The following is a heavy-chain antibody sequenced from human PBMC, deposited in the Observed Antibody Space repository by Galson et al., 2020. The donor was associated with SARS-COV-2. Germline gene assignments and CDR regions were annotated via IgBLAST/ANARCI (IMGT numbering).Heavy chain of an antibody. CDR3: ARHRITMIVDY. V-gene: IGHV2-5*02. J-gene: IGHJ4*02. CDR1: GFSLSTSGVG. D-gene: IGHD3-22*01. CDR2: IYWDDDK. Sequence: SGPTLVKPTQTLTLTCTFSGFSLSTSGVGVGWIRQPPGKALEWLALIYWDDDKRYSPSLKSRLTITKDTSKNQVVLTMTNMDLVDTATYYCARHRITMIVDYWGQGTLVTVSS.